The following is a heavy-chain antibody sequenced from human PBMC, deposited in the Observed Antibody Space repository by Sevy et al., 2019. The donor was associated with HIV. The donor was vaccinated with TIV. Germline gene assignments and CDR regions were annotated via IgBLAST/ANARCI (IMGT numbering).Heavy chain of an antibody. D-gene: IGHD2-21*01. V-gene: IGHV1-18*01. Sequence: ASVKVSCKASGYTFTSYGISWVRQAPGQGLEWMGWISAYNGNTNYAQKLQGRVTMTTDTSTSTAYMELTSLRSEDTATYYCATDQSSGPVVIYALAIWGHGTMVTVSS. J-gene: IGHJ3*01. CDR2: ISAYNGNT. CDR3: ATDQSSGPVVIYALAI. CDR1: GYTFTSYG.